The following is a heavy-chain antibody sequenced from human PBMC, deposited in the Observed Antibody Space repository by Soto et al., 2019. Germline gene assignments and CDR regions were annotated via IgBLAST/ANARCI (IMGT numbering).Heavy chain of an antibody. D-gene: IGHD4-17*01. J-gene: IGHJ4*02. V-gene: IGHV4-59*01. CDR3: ARSVYGASPDY. CDR1: GGAISSYY. CDR2: IYYSGST. Sequence: SETLSLTCTVSGGAISSYYWSWIRQPPGKGLEWIGYIYYSGSTNYNPSLKSRVTISVDTSKNQFSLKLSSVTAADTAVYYCARSVYGASPDYWGQGTLVTVSS.